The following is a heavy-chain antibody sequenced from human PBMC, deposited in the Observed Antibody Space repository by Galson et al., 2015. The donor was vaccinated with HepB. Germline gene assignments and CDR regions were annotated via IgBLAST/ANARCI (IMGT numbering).Heavy chain of an antibody. V-gene: IGHV3-73*01. CDR3: TRRYCSGGSCYSDY. CDR1: GFTFSGSA. CDR2: ITSKANNYAT. Sequence: SLRLSCAASGFTFSGSALHWVRQASGKGLEWVGRITSKANNYATAYAASVKGRFTISRDDSKNTAYLQMNSLKTEDTAVYYCTRRYCSGGSCYSDYWGQGTLVTVSS. D-gene: IGHD2-15*01. J-gene: IGHJ4*02.